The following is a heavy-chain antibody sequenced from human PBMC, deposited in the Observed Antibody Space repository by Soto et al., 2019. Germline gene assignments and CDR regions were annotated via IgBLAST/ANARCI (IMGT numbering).Heavy chain of an antibody. CDR3: VRTYTSSPRGSLDY. Sequence: ASVKVSCKASGYTFANYGLSWLRQAPGQGLEWMAWISGYNGDTYYAQNQNLQGRVALTTDTSTNTVYMELKSLRSDDTAVYWCVRTYTSSPRGSLDYRAQRTLVTGSS. D-gene: IGHD6-13*01. CDR1: GYTFANYG. CDR2: ISGYNGDT. V-gene: IGHV1-18*01. J-gene: IGHJ4*02.